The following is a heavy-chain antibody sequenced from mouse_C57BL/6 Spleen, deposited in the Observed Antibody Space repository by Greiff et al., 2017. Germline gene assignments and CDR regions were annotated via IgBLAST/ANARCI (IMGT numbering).Heavy chain of an antibody. CDR1: GYTFTSYW. Sequence: QVQLQQPGAELVRPGTSVKLSCKASGYTFTSYWMHWVKQRPGQGLEWIGVIDPSDSYTNYNQKFKGKATLTGDTSSSTAYMQLSSLTSEDSAVYYCARGITTVVATGYYAMDYWGQGTSVTVSS. J-gene: IGHJ4*01. V-gene: IGHV1-59*01. CDR2: IDPSDSYT. CDR3: ARGITTVVATGYYAMDY. D-gene: IGHD1-1*01.